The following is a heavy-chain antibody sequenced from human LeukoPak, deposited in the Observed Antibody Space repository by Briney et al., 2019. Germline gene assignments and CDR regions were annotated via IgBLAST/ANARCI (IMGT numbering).Heavy chain of an antibody. CDR2: INHSGSS. Sequence: PSETLSLTCAVYGGSFSGYYWSWIRQPPGKGLEWIGEINHSGSSNYNPSLKGRVTISVDTSKNQFSLKLSSVTAADTAVYYCARGEDGDYYFQHWGQGTLVTVSS. J-gene: IGHJ1*01. D-gene: IGHD4-17*01. CDR3: ARGEDGDYYFQH. V-gene: IGHV4-34*01. CDR1: GGSFSGYY.